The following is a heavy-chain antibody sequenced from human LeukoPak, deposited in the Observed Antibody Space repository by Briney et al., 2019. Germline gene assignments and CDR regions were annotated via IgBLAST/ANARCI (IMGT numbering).Heavy chain of an antibody. CDR3: ARDRIQLWHAFDI. Sequence: PSETLSLTCTVSGGSISSYYWSWIRQPPGKGLEWIGYINYSGSTNCNPALKSRVTISIDTSKNQFSLKLSPVTAADTAVYYCARDRIQLWHAFDIWGQGTMVTVSS. J-gene: IGHJ3*02. V-gene: IGHV4-59*12. D-gene: IGHD5-18*01. CDR2: INYSGST. CDR1: GGSISSYY.